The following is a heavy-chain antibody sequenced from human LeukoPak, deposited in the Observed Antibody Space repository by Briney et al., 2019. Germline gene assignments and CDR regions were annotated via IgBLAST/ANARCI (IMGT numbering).Heavy chain of an antibody. CDR2: ISVSGGSP. Sequence: GGSLRLSCAASGFTFSSYAMMWVRQAPGKGLDWVSTISVSGGSPNYADSVKGRFTISRDNSKNTLFLQMNSLRAEDTALYYCAKGLREYDFWSGYATWGRGTLVTVSS. J-gene: IGHJ5*02. V-gene: IGHV3-23*01. CDR3: AKGLREYDFWSGYAT. D-gene: IGHD3-3*01. CDR1: GFTFSSYA.